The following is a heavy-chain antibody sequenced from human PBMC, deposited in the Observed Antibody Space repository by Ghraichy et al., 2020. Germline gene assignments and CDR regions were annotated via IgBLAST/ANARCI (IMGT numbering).Heavy chain of an antibody. CDR2: ISGSGGST. Sequence: GVLRLSCAASGFTFSSYAMSWVRQAPGKGLEWVSAISGSGGSTYYADSVKGRFTISRDNSKNTLYLQMNSLRAEDTAVYYCAKAHPPSSSGWYYYYYMDVWGKGTTVTVSS. D-gene: IGHD6-19*01. V-gene: IGHV3-23*01. CDR1: GFTFSSYA. J-gene: IGHJ6*03. CDR3: AKAHPPSSSGWYYYYYMDV.